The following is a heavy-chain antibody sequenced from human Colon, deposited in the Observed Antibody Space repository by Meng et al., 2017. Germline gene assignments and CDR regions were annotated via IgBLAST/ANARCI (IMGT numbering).Heavy chain of an antibody. Sequence: QVQLQESGPGVVKPSQNLSLTCAFSGGSINSADYYWNWIRQSPGKGLEWLGYIHSSGNTYYTPSLKSRLTMSLDTSKNQFSLRLTSVTAADTAVYYCARNPVIPDARTFDFWGQGALVTVSS. J-gene: IGHJ4*02. D-gene: IGHD2-2*01. CDR2: IHSSGNT. CDR3: ARNPVIPDARTFDF. CDR1: GGSINSADYY. V-gene: IGHV4-30-4*01.